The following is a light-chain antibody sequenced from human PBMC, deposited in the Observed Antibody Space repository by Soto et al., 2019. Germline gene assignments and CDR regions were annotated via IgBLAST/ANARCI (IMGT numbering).Light chain of an antibody. Sequence: EIVTAPPPSTLSVSPAGRATLTCSASQSVSSNVAWYQQIPGQTPRLLIYGASTRATTIPVRFSGSGSGTEFTLTISSLQSEDFAVYYCHQYDEGPYPFGQG. J-gene: IGKJ2*01. V-gene: IGKV3-15*01. CDR3: HQYDEGPYP. CDR1: QSVSSN. CDR2: GAS.